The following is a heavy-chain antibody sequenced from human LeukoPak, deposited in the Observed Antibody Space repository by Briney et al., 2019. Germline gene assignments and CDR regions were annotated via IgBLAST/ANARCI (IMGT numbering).Heavy chain of an antibody. CDR2: IHDSGST. D-gene: IGHD5-24*01. Sequence: SETLPLTCTVSGGSISNYYWSWIRQSPEKGLEWIGYIHDSGSTNYNPSLKSRVTISVDTSKNQFSLKLSSVTAADTAVYYCARLDAAAGRYLQFFYWGQGTLVTVSS. V-gene: IGHV4-59*08. CDR3: ARLDAAAGRYLQFFY. CDR1: GGSISNYY. J-gene: IGHJ4*02.